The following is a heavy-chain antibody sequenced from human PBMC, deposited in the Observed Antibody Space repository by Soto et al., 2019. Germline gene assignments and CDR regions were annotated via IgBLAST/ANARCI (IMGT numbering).Heavy chain of an antibody. CDR2: INHSGST. V-gene: IGHV4-34*01. J-gene: IGHJ4*02. CDR1: GGSFSGYY. Sequence: PSETLSLTCAVYGGSFSGYYWSWIRQPPGKGLEWIGEINHSGSTNYNPSLKSRVTISVDTSKNQFSLKLSSVTAADTAVYYCARERLLWFGDPRIGYYFDYWGQGTLVTVS. CDR3: ARERLLWFGDPRIGYYFDY. D-gene: IGHD3-10*01.